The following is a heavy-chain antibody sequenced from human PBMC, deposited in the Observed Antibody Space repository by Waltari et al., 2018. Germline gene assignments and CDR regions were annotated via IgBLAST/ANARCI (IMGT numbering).Heavy chain of an antibody. J-gene: IGHJ4*02. CDR3: ARDRGAVAGTDY. V-gene: IGHV4-59*01. CDR1: GGSISSYY. Sequence: QVQLQESGPGLVKPSETLSLTCTVSGGSISSYYWSWIRQPPGKGLEWIGYIYYSGSTNYHPSLKSRVTRSVDTSKSQFSLKLSSVTAADTDVYYCARDRGAVAGTDYWGQGTLVTVSS. CDR2: IYYSGST. D-gene: IGHD6-19*01.